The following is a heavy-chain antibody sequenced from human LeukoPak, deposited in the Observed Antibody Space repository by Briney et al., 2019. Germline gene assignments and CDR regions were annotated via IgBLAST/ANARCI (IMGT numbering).Heavy chain of an antibody. CDR3: ATSRDAAHYGDYAPDY. Sequence: ASVKVSCKASGGTFSSYAIGWVRQAPGQGLEWMGGIIPIFGTANYAQKFQGRVTITADESTSTAYMELSSLRSEDTAVYYCATSRDAAHYGDYAPDYWGQGTLVTVSS. J-gene: IGHJ4*02. V-gene: IGHV1-69*13. D-gene: IGHD4-17*01. CDR2: IIPIFGTA. CDR1: GGTFSSYA.